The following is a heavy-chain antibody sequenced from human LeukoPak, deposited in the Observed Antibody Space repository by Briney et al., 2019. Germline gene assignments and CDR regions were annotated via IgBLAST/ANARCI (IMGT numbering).Heavy chain of an antibody. Sequence: PGGSLRLSCAASGFAFTDYAISWVRQAPGKGLEWVSAITDSGGATYYADSVKGRFTISGDNSKNTLYLQMNSLRGDDTAIYYCAKAYTRSWYAAFDIWGQGTMVTISS. CDR1: GFAFTDYA. CDR2: ITDSGGAT. D-gene: IGHD6-13*01. J-gene: IGHJ3*02. CDR3: AKAYTRSWYAAFDI. V-gene: IGHV3-23*01.